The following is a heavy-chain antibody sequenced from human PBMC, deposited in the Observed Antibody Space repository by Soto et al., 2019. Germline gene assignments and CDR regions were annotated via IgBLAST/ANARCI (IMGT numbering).Heavy chain of an antibody. V-gene: IGHV1-69*01. D-gene: IGHD2-15*01. Sequence: QVQLVQSGAEVKKPGSSVKVSCKASGGTFSSYAISWVRQAPGQGLEWMGGIIPIFGTANYAQKFQGRVTITADESTSTAYMELSSLRSEDTAVYYCARWGVVAATPPHGAWFDPWGQGTLVTVSS. CDR3: ARWGVVAATPPHGAWFDP. CDR1: GGTFSSYA. CDR2: IIPIFGTA. J-gene: IGHJ5*02.